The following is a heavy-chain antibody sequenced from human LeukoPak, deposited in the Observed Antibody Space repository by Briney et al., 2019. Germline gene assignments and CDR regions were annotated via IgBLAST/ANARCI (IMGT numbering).Heavy chain of an antibody. J-gene: IGHJ3*02. CDR3: AKLGPSGNNAFDI. D-gene: IGHD5-12*01. CDR2: ISWNSGSI. V-gene: IGHV3-9*01. Sequence: GGSLRLSCAASGFTFDDYAMHWVRQAPGKGLEWVSGISWNSGSIGYADSVKGRFTISRDNAKNSLYPQMNSLRAEDTALYYCAKLGPSGNNAFDIWGQGTMVTVSS. CDR1: GFTFDDYA.